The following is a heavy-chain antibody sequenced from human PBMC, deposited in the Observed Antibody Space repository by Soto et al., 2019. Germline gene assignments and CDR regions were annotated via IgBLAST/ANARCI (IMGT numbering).Heavy chain of an antibody. CDR1: GFTFSSYG. Sequence: QVQLVESGGGVVQPGRSLRLSCAASGFTFSSYGMHWVRQAPGKGLEWVAVIWYDGSNKYYADSVKGRFTISRDNSKNSLYLQMNSVRAEDTAVYYCARDQYSSSSERWFDPWGQGTLVTVSS. J-gene: IGHJ5*02. D-gene: IGHD6-6*01. V-gene: IGHV3-33*01. CDR3: ARDQYSSSSERWFDP. CDR2: IWYDGSNK.